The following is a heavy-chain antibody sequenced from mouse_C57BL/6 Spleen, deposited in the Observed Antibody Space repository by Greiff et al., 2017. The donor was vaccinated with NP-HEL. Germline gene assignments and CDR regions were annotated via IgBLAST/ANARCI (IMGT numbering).Heavy chain of an antibody. CDR1: GYSITSGYD. V-gene: IGHV3-1*01. D-gene: IGHD1-1*01. J-gene: IGHJ1*03. CDR2: ISYSGST. Sequence: EVKLMESGPGMVKPSQSLSLTCTVTGYSITSGYDWHWIRHFPGNKLEWMGYISYSGSTNYNPSLKSRISITHDKSKNHFFLKLNSVTTEDTATYYCARGNYYGSSYWYFDVWGTGTTVTVSS. CDR3: ARGNYYGSSYWYFDV.